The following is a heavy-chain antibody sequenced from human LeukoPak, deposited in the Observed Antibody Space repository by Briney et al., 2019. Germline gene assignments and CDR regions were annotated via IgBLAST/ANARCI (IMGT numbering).Heavy chain of an antibody. CDR3: AKAGYGVSSWYPFGY. Sequence: GGSLRLSCAASGFTFSSYAMSWVRQALGRGLEWVSAISGSGGSTYYADSVKGRFTISRDNSKNTLYLQMNSLRAEETAVYYCAKAGYGVSSWYPFGYWGQGTLVTVSS. CDR2: ISGSGGST. CDR1: GFTFSSYA. V-gene: IGHV3-23*01. D-gene: IGHD6-13*01. J-gene: IGHJ4*02.